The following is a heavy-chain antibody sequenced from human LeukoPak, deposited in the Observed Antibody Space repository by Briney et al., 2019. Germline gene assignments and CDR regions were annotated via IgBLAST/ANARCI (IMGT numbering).Heavy chain of an antibody. Sequence: PGGSLRLSCAASGFTFSNSAMNWVRQAPGKGLEWVSVISGSGGTTYYADSVKGRFTIARDNFKKTCYLQMDSLRVEDTAVYYCARETSSEIIGGMDVRGQGTTVTVTS. D-gene: IGHD3-22*01. CDR3: ARETSSEIIGGMDV. CDR1: GFTFSNSA. J-gene: IGHJ6*02. V-gene: IGHV3-23*01. CDR2: ISGSGGTT.